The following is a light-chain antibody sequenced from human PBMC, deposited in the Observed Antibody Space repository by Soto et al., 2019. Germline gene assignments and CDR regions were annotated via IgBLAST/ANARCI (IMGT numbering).Light chain of an antibody. Sequence: EIVMTQSPATLSVSPGERATLSCRASRNINRKLAWYQQKPGQAPRLLISGASTRATGIPARFSGSGSGTEFTLTISRLEPEDFAVYYCQQYGSSPQTFGQGTKVEIK. V-gene: IGKV3-15*01. J-gene: IGKJ1*01. CDR3: QQYGSSPQT. CDR1: RNINRK. CDR2: GAS.